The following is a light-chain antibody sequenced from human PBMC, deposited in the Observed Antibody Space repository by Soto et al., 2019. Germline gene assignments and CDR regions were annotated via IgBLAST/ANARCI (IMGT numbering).Light chain of an antibody. V-gene: IGKV1-5*01. CDR3: QQYNSYL. CDR1: QSISSW. J-gene: IGKJ1*01. CDR2: DAS. Sequence: DIQMTQSPSTLSASVGDRVTITCRARQSISSWLAWYQQKPGKAPKLLIYDASTLESGVPSRFSGSGSGTEFTLTISSLQPDDFATYYCQQYNSYLFGQGTKV.